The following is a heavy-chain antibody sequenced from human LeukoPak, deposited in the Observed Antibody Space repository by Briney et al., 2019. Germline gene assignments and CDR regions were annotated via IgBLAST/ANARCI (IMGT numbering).Heavy chain of an antibody. CDR3: ARIGLYYSGRYYFDF. CDR1: GFTFSSYA. J-gene: IGHJ4*02. Sequence: GGFLRLSCAASGFTFSSYAMSWVRQAPGKGLEWVSAISGSGGSTYYVDSVKGRFTISRDNAKNSLYLQMNSLRAEDTALYYCARIGLYYSGRYYFDFWGQGTLVTVSS. V-gene: IGHV3-23*01. D-gene: IGHD3-10*01. CDR2: ISGSGGST.